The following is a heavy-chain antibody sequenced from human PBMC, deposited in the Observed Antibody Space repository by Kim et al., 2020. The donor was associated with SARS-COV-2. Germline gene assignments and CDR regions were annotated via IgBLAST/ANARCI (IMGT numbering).Heavy chain of an antibody. CDR1: GFTFSTYG. V-gene: IGHV3-30*18. D-gene: IGHD3-10*01. Sequence: GGSLRLSCAASGFTFSTYGMHWVRQAPGKGLEWVAVISYEGSNKYHADSVQGRFTISRDNSKNTLYLQMNSLRVEDTAVYYCAKDGLNYYGSGRSEYFDYWGLGTLVTVSS. J-gene: IGHJ4*02. CDR3: AKDGLNYYGSGRSEYFDY. CDR2: ISYEGSNK.